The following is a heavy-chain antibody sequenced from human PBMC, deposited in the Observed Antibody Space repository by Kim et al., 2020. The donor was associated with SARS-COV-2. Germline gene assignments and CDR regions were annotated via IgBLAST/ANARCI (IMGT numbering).Heavy chain of an antibody. D-gene: IGHD2-8*01. Sequence: GESLKISCKGSGYSFTSYWISWVRQMPGKGLEWMGRIDPSDSYTNYSPSFQGHVTISADKSISTAYLQWSSLKASDTAMYYCARGNGGQYYYYYGMDVWGQGTTVTVSS. CDR1: GYSFTSYW. CDR2: IDPSDSYT. CDR3: ARGNGGQYYYYYGMDV. J-gene: IGHJ6*02. V-gene: IGHV5-10-1*01.